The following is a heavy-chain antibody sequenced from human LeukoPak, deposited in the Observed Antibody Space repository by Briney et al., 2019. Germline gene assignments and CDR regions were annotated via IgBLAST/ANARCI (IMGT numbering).Heavy chain of an antibody. CDR3: AREVEYSSSPGY. Sequence: SETLPLTCTVSGGCISSSSYYWGWIRQPPGKGLEWIGSIYYSGSTYYNPSLKSRVTISVDTSKNQFSLKLSSVTAADTAVYYCAREVEYSSSPGYWGQGTLVTVSS. CDR2: IYYSGST. D-gene: IGHD6-6*01. CDR1: GGCISSSSYY. J-gene: IGHJ4*02. V-gene: IGHV4-39*02.